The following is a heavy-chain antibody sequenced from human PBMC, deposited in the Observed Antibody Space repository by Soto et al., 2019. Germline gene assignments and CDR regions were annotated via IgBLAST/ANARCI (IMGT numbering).Heavy chain of an antibody. CDR1: GFTFSSYA. CDR3: ARRSPSWAFDI. V-gene: IGHV3-23*01. CDR2: ISGSGSST. Sequence: PGGSLRLSCAASGFTFSSYAMSWVRQAPGKGLEWVSVISGSGSSTYYADSGKGRFTISRDNSKNTLYLQMSSLRAEDTAVYYCARRSPSWAFDIWGQGTMVTVSS. J-gene: IGHJ3*02. D-gene: IGHD2-15*01.